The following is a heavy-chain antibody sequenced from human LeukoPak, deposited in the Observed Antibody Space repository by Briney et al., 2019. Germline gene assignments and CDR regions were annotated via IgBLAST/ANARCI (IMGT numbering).Heavy chain of an antibody. CDR3: ARPRGTMVRGVIMAFDY. D-gene: IGHD3-10*01. V-gene: IGHV1-46*01. CDR2: INPSGGST. Sequence: ASVKVSCKASGYTFTSYYMHWVRQAPGQGLEWMGIINPSGGSTSYAQKFQGRVTMTRDTSTSTVYMKLSSLRSEDTAVYYCARPRGTMVRGVIMAFDYWGQGTLVTVSS. J-gene: IGHJ4*02. CDR1: GYTFTSYY.